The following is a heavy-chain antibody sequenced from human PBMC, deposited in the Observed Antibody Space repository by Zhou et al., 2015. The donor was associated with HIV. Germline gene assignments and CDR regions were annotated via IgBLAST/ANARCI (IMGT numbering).Heavy chain of an antibody. D-gene: IGHD4-23*01. CDR1: EFTFSAYD. V-gene: IGHV3-13*01. CDR2: IGTAGDT. Sequence: EVQLVESGGGFVQPGGSLRLSCVVSEFTFSAYDMHWVRQVKGKGLEWVSGIGTAGDTHYPASVMGRFTVSRENAKNSLYLQMKRLRTGDTAVYFCARGRKRGGNYEAHFDYWGQGALVTVSS. J-gene: IGHJ4*02. CDR3: ARGRKRGGNYEAHFDY.